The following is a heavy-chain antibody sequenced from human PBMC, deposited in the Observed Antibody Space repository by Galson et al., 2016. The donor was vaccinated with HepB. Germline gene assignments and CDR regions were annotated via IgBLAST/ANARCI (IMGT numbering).Heavy chain of an antibody. Sequence: SLRLSCAASGFKFSNYSMNWVRQAPGKGLEWVSSISTGSDYTYYADSVKGRFTISRDNAKNSLYLQMNSLRAEDTAVYYCARVKGCCVGGRCYAHYYYMDVWGRGTTVTVSS. CDR3: ARVKGCCVGGRCYAHYYYMDV. CDR2: ISTGSDYT. J-gene: IGHJ6*03. D-gene: IGHD2-15*01. V-gene: IGHV3-21*01. CDR1: GFKFSNYS.